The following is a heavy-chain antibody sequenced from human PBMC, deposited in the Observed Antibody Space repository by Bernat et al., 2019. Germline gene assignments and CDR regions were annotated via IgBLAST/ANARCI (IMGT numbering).Heavy chain of an antibody. CDR2: ISGSGGST. V-gene: IGHV3-23*04. Sequence: EVQLVESGGGLVQPGGSLRLSCTASGFTFSSYAMSWVRQAPGKGPAWVSAISGSGGSTYYADSVKGRFTISRDNSKNTLYLQMNSLRAEDTALYYCAKDSMITFGGVIVTLRNFDLWGRGTLVTVSS. CDR3: AKDSMITFGGVIVTLRNFDL. J-gene: IGHJ2*01. CDR1: GFTFSSYA. D-gene: IGHD3-16*02.